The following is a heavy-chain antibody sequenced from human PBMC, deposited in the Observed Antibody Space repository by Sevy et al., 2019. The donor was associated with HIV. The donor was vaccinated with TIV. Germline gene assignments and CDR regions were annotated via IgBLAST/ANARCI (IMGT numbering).Heavy chain of an antibody. Sequence: GGSLRLSCAASGFTFSSYGMHWVRQAPGKGLEWVAVISYDGSNKYYADSVKGRFTISSDNSKNTLYLQMNSLRAEDTAVYYCAKDLMGNGYNYDYYYYYGMDVWGQGTTVTVSS. V-gene: IGHV3-30*18. J-gene: IGHJ6*02. CDR2: ISYDGSNK. D-gene: IGHD5-12*01. CDR3: AKDLMGNGYNYDYYYYYGMDV. CDR1: GFTFSSYG.